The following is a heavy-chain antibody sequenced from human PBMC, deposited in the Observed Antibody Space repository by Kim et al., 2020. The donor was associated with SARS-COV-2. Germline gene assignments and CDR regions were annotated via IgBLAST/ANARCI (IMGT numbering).Heavy chain of an antibody. Sequence: GGSLRLSCAASTFTFSSYAMSWVRQAPGKGLEWASGISGSGGSTYYADSVKGRFTISRDNSKNTLYLQMNSLRAEDTAIYYCVSGLMLQSVLWSMDVWGQGTTVTVSS. J-gene: IGHJ6*02. CDR2: ISGSGGST. CDR3: VSGLMLQSVLWSMDV. D-gene: IGHD3-10*01. CDR1: TFTFSSYA. V-gene: IGHV3-23*01.